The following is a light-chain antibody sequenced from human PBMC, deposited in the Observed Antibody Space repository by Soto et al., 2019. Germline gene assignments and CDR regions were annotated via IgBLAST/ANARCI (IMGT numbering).Light chain of an antibody. CDR3: SSYTSSSTYV. V-gene: IGLV2-14*01. J-gene: IGLJ1*01. Sequence: QSVLTQPASVSGSPGQSITVSCTGTSSDVGGYNYVSWYQQHPGKAPKLMIYDVSNRPSGVPDRFSGSKSGNTASLTISGLQAEDEADYYCSSYTSSSTYVFGTGTKATVL. CDR1: SSDVGGYNY. CDR2: DVS.